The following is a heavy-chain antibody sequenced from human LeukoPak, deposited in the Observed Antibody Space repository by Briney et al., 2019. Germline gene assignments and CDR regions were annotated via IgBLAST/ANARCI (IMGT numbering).Heavy chain of an antibody. Sequence: PSETLSLTCTVSGGSISSDYWSWIRQPAGKGLEWIGRIYTSGSTNYNPSRKSRVSISVDTSKNQFSLKLSSVTAADTAVYYCARQYIDILTGYYRGELYWFFDLWGRGTLVTVSS. CDR2: IYTSGST. CDR1: GGSISSDY. V-gene: IGHV4-4*07. CDR3: ARQYIDILTGYYRGELYWFFDL. J-gene: IGHJ2*01. D-gene: IGHD3-9*01.